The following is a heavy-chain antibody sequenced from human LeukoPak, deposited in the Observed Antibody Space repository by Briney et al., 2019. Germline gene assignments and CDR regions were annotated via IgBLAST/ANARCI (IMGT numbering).Heavy chain of an antibody. Sequence: ASVKVSCKTSGYTFTDYGITWVRQAPGQGLEWMGWISGNNGYTNYAQKLQGRVTMTTDTSTNTAYMELRSLRSDDTAVYYCGRDLIDYGGNIVYWGQGTLVTVSS. V-gene: IGHV1-18*01. CDR3: GRDLIDYGGNIVY. CDR2: ISGNNGYT. D-gene: IGHD4-23*01. CDR1: GYTFTDYG. J-gene: IGHJ4*02.